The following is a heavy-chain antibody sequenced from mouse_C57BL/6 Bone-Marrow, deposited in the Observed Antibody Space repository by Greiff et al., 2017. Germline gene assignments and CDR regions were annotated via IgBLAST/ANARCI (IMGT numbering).Heavy chain of an antibody. Sequence: EVQLVESGGGLVQPGGSLSLSCAASGFTFTDYYMSWVRQPPGTALEWLGFIRNKANGYTTEYSASVKGRFTISRDNSQSILYLQMNALRAEDSATYYCARYAGGGQLRLFYAMDYWGQGTSVTVSS. J-gene: IGHJ4*01. CDR2: IRNKANGYTT. CDR3: ARYAGGGQLRLFYAMDY. D-gene: IGHD3-2*02. V-gene: IGHV7-3*01. CDR1: GFTFTDYY.